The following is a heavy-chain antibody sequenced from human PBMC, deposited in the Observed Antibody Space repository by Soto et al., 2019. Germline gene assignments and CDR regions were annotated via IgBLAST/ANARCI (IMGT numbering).Heavy chain of an antibody. V-gene: IGHV6-1*01. Sequence: LRLSCAISGDSVSTNNAAWNWIRQSPSRGLEWLGRTYYRSKWYNDYAVSVKSRITINPDTSKNQFSLQLNSVTPEDTAVYYCALDTSGWYCFDSWGQGTLVTVSS. CDR2: TYYRSKWYN. D-gene: IGHD6-19*01. CDR1: GDSVSTNNAA. CDR3: ALDTSGWYCFDS. J-gene: IGHJ4*02.